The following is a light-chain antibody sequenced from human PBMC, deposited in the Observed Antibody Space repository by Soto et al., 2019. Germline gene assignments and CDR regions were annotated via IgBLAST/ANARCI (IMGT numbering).Light chain of an antibody. V-gene: IGKV1-17*01. Sequence: DIQMTQSPSSLSASVGDRITITCRASQAIRNDLAWFQQTPGKAPKRLIYAASTLHSGVPSRFSGSGSGTDFTLTISSLQPEDFATYFCLQVRSYPWTFGRGTKVDI. CDR1: QAIRND. CDR2: AAS. J-gene: IGKJ1*01. CDR3: LQVRSYPWT.